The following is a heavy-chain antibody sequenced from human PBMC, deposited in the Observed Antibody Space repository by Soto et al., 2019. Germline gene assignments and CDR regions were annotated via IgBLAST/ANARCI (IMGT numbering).Heavy chain of an antibody. D-gene: IGHD2-8*01. CDR1: GGSFSGSY. Sequence: QVQLQQWGAGLLKPSETLSLTCAVYGGSFSGSYWSWIRQPPGKGLEWIGEINHSGSTNCNPSLKSRVTISVDTSKNQFSLKLSSVTAADTAVYYCATGYCTNGVCYTRTLSGMDVWGQGTTVTVSS. CDR3: ATGYCTNGVCYTRTLSGMDV. J-gene: IGHJ6*02. V-gene: IGHV4-34*01. CDR2: INHSGST.